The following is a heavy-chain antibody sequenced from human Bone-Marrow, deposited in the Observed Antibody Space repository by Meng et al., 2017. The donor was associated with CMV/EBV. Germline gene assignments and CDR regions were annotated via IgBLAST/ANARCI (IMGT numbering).Heavy chain of an antibody. CDR3: AKGIREWDYYYYGMDV. CDR1: GFTFSSYA. D-gene: IGHD2-15*01. Sequence: GGSLRLSCAASGFTFSSYAMSWVRQAPGKGLEWVSAISGSGGSTYYADSVKGRFTISRDNSKNTLYLQMNSLRAEDTAVYYCAKGIREWDYYYYGMDVWGQGTTVTGSS. CDR2: ISGSGGST. J-gene: IGHJ6*01. V-gene: IGHV3-23*01.